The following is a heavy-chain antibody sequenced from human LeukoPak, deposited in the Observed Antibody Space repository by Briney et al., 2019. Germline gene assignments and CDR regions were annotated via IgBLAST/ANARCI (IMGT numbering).Heavy chain of an antibody. CDR3: ARGVEMATDYYFDY. Sequence: PSETLSLTCTVSGGSISSYYWSWIRQPPGKGLEWIGYIYYSGSTNYNPSLKSRVTISVDTSKNQFSLKLSSVTAADTAVYYCARGVEMATDYYFDYWGQGTLVTVSS. CDR1: GGSISSYY. J-gene: IGHJ4*02. D-gene: IGHD5-24*01. CDR2: IYYSGST. V-gene: IGHV4-59*01.